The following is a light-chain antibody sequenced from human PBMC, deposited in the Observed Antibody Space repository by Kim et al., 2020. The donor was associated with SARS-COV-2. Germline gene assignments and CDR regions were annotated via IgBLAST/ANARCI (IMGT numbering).Light chain of an antibody. V-gene: IGLV2-14*03. CDR1: SSDVGGYNY. CDR3: SSYTSSSTRV. J-gene: IGLJ3*02. CDR2: DVS. Sequence: GQSITISCTGTSSDVGGYNYVSWYQQHPGKAPKLMIYDVSNRPSGVSNRFSGSKSGNTASLTISGLQAEDEADYYCSSYTSSSTRVFGGGTQLTGL.